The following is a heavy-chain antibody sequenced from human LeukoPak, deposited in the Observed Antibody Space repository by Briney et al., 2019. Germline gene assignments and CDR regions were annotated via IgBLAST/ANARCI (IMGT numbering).Heavy chain of an antibody. D-gene: IGHD6-19*01. Sequence: SETLSLTCAVYGGSFSGYYWSWIRQPPGKGLEWIGEINHSGSTNYNPSLKSRVTISVDTSKNQFSLKLSSVTAADTAVYYCARGGAVAGTIPVLYLDYWGQGTLVTVSS. CDR2: INHSGST. V-gene: IGHV4-34*01. CDR3: ARGGAVAGTIPVLYLDY. J-gene: IGHJ4*02. CDR1: GGSFSGYY.